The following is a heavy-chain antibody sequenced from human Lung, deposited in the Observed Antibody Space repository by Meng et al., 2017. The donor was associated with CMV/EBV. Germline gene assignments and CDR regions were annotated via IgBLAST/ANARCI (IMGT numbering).Heavy chain of an antibody. V-gene: IGHV1-2*02. CDR2: INPNSGGT. D-gene: IGHD6-6*01. Sequence: YTFTGYYMHWVRQAPAQGLEWMGWINPNSGGTNYAPKLQGRVTMTRDTSISTSYMELSTVRADDTAVYYCVRDISWPSQLEYYFDYWGQGTLVTVSS. J-gene: IGHJ4*02. CDR1: YTFTGYY. CDR3: VRDISWPSQLEYYFDY.